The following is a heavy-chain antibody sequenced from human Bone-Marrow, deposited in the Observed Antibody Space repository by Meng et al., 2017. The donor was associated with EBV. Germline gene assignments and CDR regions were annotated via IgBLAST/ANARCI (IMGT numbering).Heavy chain of an antibody. CDR1: GGSVSSGSYY. Sequence: VQLEGSGPGLVKPSETLSLTCTVSGGSVSSGSYYWSWIRQPPGKGLEWIGYIYYSGSTNYNPSLKSRVTISVDTSKNQFSLKLSSVTAADTAVYYCARVALAVAGYFDYWGQGTLVTVSS. V-gene: IGHV4-61*01. CDR2: IYYSGST. J-gene: IGHJ4*02. CDR3: ARVALAVAGYFDY. D-gene: IGHD6-19*01.